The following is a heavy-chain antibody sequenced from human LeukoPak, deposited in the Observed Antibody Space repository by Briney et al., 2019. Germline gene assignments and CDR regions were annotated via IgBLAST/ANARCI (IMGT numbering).Heavy chain of an antibody. Sequence: PGGSLRLSCAAPGFTFSSYAMSWVRQAPGKGLEWVAFIQHDGSNKYYVDSVKGRFTISRDKSKNTLYLQMNSLRAEDTAVYYCAKDRLVPDSVLDYWGQGTLVTVSS. CDR3: AKDRLVPDSVLDY. V-gene: IGHV3-30*02. CDR1: GFTFSSYA. CDR2: IQHDGSNK. D-gene: IGHD6-19*01. J-gene: IGHJ4*02.